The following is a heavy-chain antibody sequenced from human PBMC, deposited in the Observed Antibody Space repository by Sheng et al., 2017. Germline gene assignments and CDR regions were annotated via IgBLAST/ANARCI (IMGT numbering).Heavy chain of an antibody. CDR3: ARDVRSHYYDF. V-gene: IGHV3-33*01. CDR1: GFHFSSYG. CDR2: IWYDGSNK. Sequence: QEQLVESGGGVVQPGRSLRLSCVASGFHFSSYGMHWVRQAPGEGLEWVAVIWYDGSNKYYADSVKGRFTISRDNSKNTLYLQMSSLRAEDTAVYYCARDVRSHYYDFWGQG. D-gene: IGHD3-10*02. J-gene: IGHJ4*02.